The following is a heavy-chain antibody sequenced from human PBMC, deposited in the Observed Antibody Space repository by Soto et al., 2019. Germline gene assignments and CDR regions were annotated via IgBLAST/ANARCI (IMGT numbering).Heavy chain of an antibody. D-gene: IGHD2-2*03. CDR2: IYYSGST. J-gene: IGHJ5*02. CDR3: ARAPIFVDIVVVPAANMKGAWFDP. Sequence: SETLSLTCTVSGGSISSGGYYWSWIRQHPGKGLEWIGYIYYSGSTYYNPSLKSRVTISVDTSKNQFSLKLSSVTAADTAVYYCARAPIFVDIVVVPAANMKGAWFDPWGQGTLVTVSS. V-gene: IGHV4-31*03. CDR1: GGSISSGGYY.